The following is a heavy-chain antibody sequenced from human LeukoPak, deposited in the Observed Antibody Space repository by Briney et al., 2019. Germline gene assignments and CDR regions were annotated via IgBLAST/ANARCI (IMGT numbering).Heavy chain of an antibody. J-gene: IGHJ4*02. D-gene: IGHD6-13*01. CDR3: ASGPYSSSYFAS. CDR2: ISGGGEHT. CDR1: GFPFTNFA. V-gene: IGHV3-23*01. Sequence: GSLSLSCAASGFPFTNFAMKWVRQAPGKGLEWVADISGGGEHTFYADSVKGRFTISRDNSKDTLHLQMSILRPEDTALYYCASGPYSSSYFASWGQGTMVTVSS.